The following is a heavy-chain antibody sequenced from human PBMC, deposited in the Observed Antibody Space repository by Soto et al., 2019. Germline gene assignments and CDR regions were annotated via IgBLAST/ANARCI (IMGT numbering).Heavy chain of an antibody. J-gene: IGHJ6*02. Sequence: TSVKVSCEGCGGGFMTYASTWLRQVPGQGLEWMGGIVPLFNTPNYAQKFQGRVTITADESLSTAYVELSSLRPEDTAVYYCASLPWVGRFLEYFDVLGQGTTVTVSS. CDR2: IVPLFNTP. D-gene: IGHD3-3*01. CDR1: GGGFMTYA. V-gene: IGHV1-69*01. CDR3: ASLPWVGRFLEYFDV.